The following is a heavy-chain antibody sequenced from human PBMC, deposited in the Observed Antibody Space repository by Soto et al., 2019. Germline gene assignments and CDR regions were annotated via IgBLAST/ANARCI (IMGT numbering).Heavy chain of an antibody. J-gene: IGHJ4*02. CDR1: GGSISSSSYY. CDR2: IYYSGST. CDR3: AGGTYCTNGVCYLQSPSYYFDY. D-gene: IGHD2-8*01. V-gene: IGHV4-39*01. Sequence: SETLSLTCTVSGGSISSSSYYWGWIRQPPGKGLEWIGSIYYSGSTYYNPSLKSRVTISVDTSKNQFSLKLSSVTAADTAVYYCAGGTYCTNGVCYLQSPSYYFDYWGQGTLVTVSS.